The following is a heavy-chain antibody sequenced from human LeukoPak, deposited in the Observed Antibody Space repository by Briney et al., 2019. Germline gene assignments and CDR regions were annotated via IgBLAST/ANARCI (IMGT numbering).Heavy chain of an antibody. D-gene: IGHD3-16*02. J-gene: IGHJ6*03. V-gene: IGHV4-39*07. CDR2: IYYSGST. CDR1: GGSISSSSYY. Sequence: SETLSLTCTVSGGSISSSSYYWGWIRQPPGKGLEWIGSIYYSGSTYYNPSLKSRVTISVDTSKNQFSLKLSSVTAADTAVYYCARVVTAPAMFYYYYYMDVWGKGTTVTVSS. CDR3: ARVVTAPAMFYYYYYMDV.